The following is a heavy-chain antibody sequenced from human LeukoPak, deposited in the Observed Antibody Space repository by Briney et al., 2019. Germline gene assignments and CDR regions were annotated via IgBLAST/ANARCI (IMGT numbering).Heavy chain of an antibody. CDR1: GFTFSSYW. CDR2: IKSDGKT. D-gene: IGHD3-22*01. Sequence: GGSLRLSCAASGFTFSSYWMHWVRQAPGKGLVWVSRIKSDGKTNYTDSVKGRFTISRDNAKNTVSLQMSSLRAEDTGVYYCARAPSEIGGYYPEYFRHWGQGTLVTVSS. V-gene: IGHV3-74*01. CDR3: ARAPSEIGGYYPEYFRH. J-gene: IGHJ1*01.